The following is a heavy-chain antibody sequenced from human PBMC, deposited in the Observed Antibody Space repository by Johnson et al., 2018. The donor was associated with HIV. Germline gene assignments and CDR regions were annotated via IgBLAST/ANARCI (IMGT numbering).Heavy chain of an antibody. D-gene: IGHD6-13*01. Sequence: QVQLVESGGGVVQPGGSLRLSCAASGFTVSSNYMSWVRQAPGKGLEWVAILWYDGTTAFYADSVKGRFTISRDNARNSLFLQLNSLRVEDTALYYCARDEPGSSWAFDIWGQGTMGTVSS. CDR3: ARDEPGSSWAFDI. CDR2: LWYDGTTA. J-gene: IGHJ3*02. CDR1: GFTVSSNY. V-gene: IGHV3-33*08.